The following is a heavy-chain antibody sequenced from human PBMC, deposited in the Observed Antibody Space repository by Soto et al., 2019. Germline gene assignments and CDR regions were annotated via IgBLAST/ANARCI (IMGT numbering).Heavy chain of an antibody. D-gene: IGHD3-22*01. Sequence: PSQTPSLTCAISGDSVSSNSAAWHWIRQSPSRGLEWLGKTYYRSKWYNYYAESVKSRITINPDTSKNQFFLQLNSVTPEDTAVDCCAGEYYDTNGDVRGQRSTVTVSS. CDR3: AGEYYDTNGDV. CDR2: TYYRSKWYN. J-gene: IGHJ6*02. V-gene: IGHV6-1*01. CDR1: GDSVSSNSAA.